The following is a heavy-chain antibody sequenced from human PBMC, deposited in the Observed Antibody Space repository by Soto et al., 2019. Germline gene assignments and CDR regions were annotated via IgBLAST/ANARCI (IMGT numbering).Heavy chain of an antibody. CDR3: ASRLIKLSGYGLDYYMDV. Sequence: SETLSLTCTVSGGSISSYYWSWIRQPPGKGLEWIGYIYYSGSTNYNPSLKSRVTISVDTSKNQFSLKLSSVTAADTAVYYCASRLIKLSGYGLDYYMDVWGQGTTVTVSS. CDR1: GGSISSYY. V-gene: IGHV4-59*01. J-gene: IGHJ6*03. D-gene: IGHD5-12*01. CDR2: IYYSGST.